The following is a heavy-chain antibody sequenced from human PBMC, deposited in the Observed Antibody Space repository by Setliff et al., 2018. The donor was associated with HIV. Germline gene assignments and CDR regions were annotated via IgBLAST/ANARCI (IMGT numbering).Heavy chain of an antibody. CDR3: ALTGHRLLRGYMDV. Sequence: PSETLSLTCTVSGGSISSHYWSWIRQPAGKGLEWIGRIYTSGNTNYNPSLKSRVTMSLDTSKKHFSLKLKSVTAADTAVYYCALTGHRLLRGYMDVWGKGTTVTVSS. D-gene: IGHD2-15*01. V-gene: IGHV4-4*07. CDR2: IYTSGNT. J-gene: IGHJ6*03. CDR1: GGSISSHY.